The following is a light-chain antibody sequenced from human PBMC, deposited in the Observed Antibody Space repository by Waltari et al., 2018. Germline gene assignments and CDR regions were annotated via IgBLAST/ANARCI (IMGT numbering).Light chain of an antibody. V-gene: IGKV1-6*01. CDR1: QNIYSN. Sequence: IQMTQSPSALSASVGDRVTISCRASQNIYSNLAWYQQKPGKAPKLLIYAASSLQSGIPSRFSGSCSGTDFTLTISSLQPEDSAAYYCQHYYDNPLTFGGGTKVEIK. J-gene: IGKJ4*01. CDR2: AAS. CDR3: QHYYDNPLT.